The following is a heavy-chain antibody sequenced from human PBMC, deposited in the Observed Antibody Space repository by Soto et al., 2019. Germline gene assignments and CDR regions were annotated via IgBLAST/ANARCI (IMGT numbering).Heavy chain of an antibody. D-gene: IGHD2-15*01. Sequence: QIHLVQSGGGVVQPGGSLRLSCTASGFSFNKFGMHWVRQTPGKGLEWVASLSYDGNHDFYADSVTGRLIISRDNSKNTLYLQVNTLTVDDTAVYYCVKERADFVTVPHATSGMDVWGPGTTVTVSS. CDR3: VKERADFVTVPHATSGMDV. V-gene: IGHV3-30*18. CDR1: GFSFNKFG. CDR2: LSYDGNHD. J-gene: IGHJ6*02.